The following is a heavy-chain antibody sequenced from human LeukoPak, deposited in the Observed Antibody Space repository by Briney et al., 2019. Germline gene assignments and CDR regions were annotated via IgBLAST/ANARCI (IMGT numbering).Heavy chain of an antibody. CDR1: GYIFTNSW. CDR2: ISPGNSDT. J-gene: IGHJ4*02. V-gene: IGHV5-51*01. D-gene: IGHD3-10*01. CDR3: ATENYGSGRN. Sequence: GEFLKISCKGSGYIFTNSWIGWVRQMLGKGLEWMGIISPGNSDTRYSPSFQGQVTISADKSISTAYLQWSSLKASDTAMYYCATENYGSGRNWGQGTLVTVSS.